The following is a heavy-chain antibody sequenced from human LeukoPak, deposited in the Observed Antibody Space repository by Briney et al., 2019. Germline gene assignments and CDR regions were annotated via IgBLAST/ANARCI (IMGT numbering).Heavy chain of an antibody. CDR3: ARHGYSYGYPLYYYYYGMDV. D-gene: IGHD5-18*01. CDR2: ISYDGSNK. Sequence: GGSLRLSCAASGFTFSSYAMHWVRQAPGKGLEWVAVISYDGSNKYYADSVKGRFTISRDNSKNTLYLQMNSLRAEDTAVYYCARHGYSYGYPLYYYYYGMDVWGQGTTVTVSS. J-gene: IGHJ6*02. CDR1: GFTFSSYA. V-gene: IGHV3-30*04.